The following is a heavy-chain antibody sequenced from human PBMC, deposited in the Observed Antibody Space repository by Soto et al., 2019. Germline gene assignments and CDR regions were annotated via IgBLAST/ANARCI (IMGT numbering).Heavy chain of an antibody. V-gene: IGHV3-21*01. CDR1: GFTFSSYS. D-gene: IGHD3-16*01. Sequence: EVQLVESGGGLVKPGGSLRLSCAASGFTFSSYSMNWVRQAPGKGLEWVSSISRSSSYIYYADSVKGRFIISRDNAKNSLYLQMNSLRAEDTAVYYCARDLHDYVSFRFDPWGQGTLVTVSS. J-gene: IGHJ5*02. CDR3: ARDLHDYVSFRFDP. CDR2: ISRSSSYI.